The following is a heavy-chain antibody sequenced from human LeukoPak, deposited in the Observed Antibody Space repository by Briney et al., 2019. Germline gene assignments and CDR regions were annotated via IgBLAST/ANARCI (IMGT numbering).Heavy chain of an antibody. D-gene: IGHD3-22*01. V-gene: IGHV1-24*01. CDR3: ATLDSYYDTSGRPLLPD. CDR1: GYSVNELS. J-gene: IGHJ4*02. Sequence: GASVKVSCKVSGYSVNELSMHWMRQAPGLGLEWMGGFNREDDAPVYAQQFQGRATMTEDTSTDTAYMELSSLRSEDTALYYCATLDSYYDTSGRPLLPDWGQGTLVTVSS. CDR2: FNREDDAP.